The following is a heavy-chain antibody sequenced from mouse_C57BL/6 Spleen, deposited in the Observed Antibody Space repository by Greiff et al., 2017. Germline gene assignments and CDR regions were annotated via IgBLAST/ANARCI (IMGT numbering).Heavy chain of an antibody. J-gene: IGHJ4*01. Sequence: QVQLQQSGPELVKPGASVKISCKASGYAFSSSWMNWVKQRPGKGLEWIGRIYPGDGDTNYNGKFKGKATLTADKSSSTAYMQLSSLTSEDSAVYFCARYYYSNYEAMDDWGQGTSVTVSS. D-gene: IGHD2-5*01. CDR1: GYAFSSSW. CDR2: IYPGDGDT. CDR3: ARYYYSNYEAMDD. V-gene: IGHV1-82*01.